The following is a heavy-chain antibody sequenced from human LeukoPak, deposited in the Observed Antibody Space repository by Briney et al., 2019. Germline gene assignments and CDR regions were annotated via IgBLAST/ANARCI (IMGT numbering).Heavy chain of an antibody. CDR1: GFTFSDYY. J-gene: IGHJ4*02. CDR3: ATSVRFLEWLLPFDY. V-gene: IGHV3-11*04. D-gene: IGHD3-3*01. CDR2: ISSSGSTI. Sequence: PGGSLRLSCAASGFTFSDYYMSWIRQAPGKGLECVSYISSSGSTIYYADSVKGRFTISRDNAKNSLYLQMNSLRAEDTAVYYCATSVRFLEWLLPFDYWGQGTLVTVSS.